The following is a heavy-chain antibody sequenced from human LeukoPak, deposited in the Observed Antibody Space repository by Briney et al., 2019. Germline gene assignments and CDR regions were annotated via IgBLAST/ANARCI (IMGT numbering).Heavy chain of an antibody. CDR2: ISGSGGST. CDR1: GFTFSSYA. Sequence: GGPLRLSCAASGFTFSSYAMSWVRQAPGKGLEWVSAISGSGGSTYYADSVKGRFTISRDNSKNTLYLQMNSLRAEDTAVYYCAKAAYYDILTGYADFDYWGQGTLVTVSS. CDR3: AKAAYYDILTGYADFDY. V-gene: IGHV3-23*01. D-gene: IGHD3-9*01. J-gene: IGHJ4*02.